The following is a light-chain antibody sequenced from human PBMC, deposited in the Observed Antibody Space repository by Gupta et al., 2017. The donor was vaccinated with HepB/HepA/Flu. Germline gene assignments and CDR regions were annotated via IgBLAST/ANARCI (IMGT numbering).Light chain of an antibody. V-gene: IGKV3-11*01. CDR3: QQSSSLFT. CDR1: QSVSSY. Sequence: EIVLTQSPATLSLSPGERATLSCRASQSVSSYLAWYQQKPGQAPRLLIYDASNRATGIPPRFSGSGSGTDFTLTSSSLEPEDFAVYYWQQSSSLFTFGPGTKVDIK. CDR2: DAS. J-gene: IGKJ3*01.